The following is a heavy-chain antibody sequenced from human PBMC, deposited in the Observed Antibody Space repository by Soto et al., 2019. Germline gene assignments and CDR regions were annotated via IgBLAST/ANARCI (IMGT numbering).Heavy chain of an antibody. CDR2: IWYDGSNK. Sequence: PGGSLRLSCAASGFTFSSYGMHWVRQAPGKGLEWVAVIWYDGSNKYYADSVEGRFTISRDNSKNTLYLQMNSLRAEDTAVYYCARDSYYYDSSGYYNPYYYYGMDVWGQGTTVTVSS. CDR3: ARDSYYYDSSGYYNPYYYYGMDV. D-gene: IGHD3-22*01. J-gene: IGHJ6*02. V-gene: IGHV3-33*01. CDR1: GFTFSSYG.